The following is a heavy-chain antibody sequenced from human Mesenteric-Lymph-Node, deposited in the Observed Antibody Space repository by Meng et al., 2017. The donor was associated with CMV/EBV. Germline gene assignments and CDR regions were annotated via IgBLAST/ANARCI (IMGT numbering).Heavy chain of an antibody. CDR3: AREPYSYGMDV. J-gene: IGHJ6*02. CDR1: GGSISTYY. V-gene: IGHV4-59*01. CDR2: TYHTGTT. Sequence: SETLSLTCTVSGGSISTYYWNWIRQSPGKGLEWIAYTYHTGTTNYNPSLKSRVTISVDTSKNQFSLTLTSVTAADTAVYYCAREPYSYGMDVWGQGTTVTVSS.